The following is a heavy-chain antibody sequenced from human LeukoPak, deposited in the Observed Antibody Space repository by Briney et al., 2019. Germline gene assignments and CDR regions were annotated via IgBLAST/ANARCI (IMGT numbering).Heavy chain of an antibody. V-gene: IGHV5-51*01. J-gene: IGHJ5*02. CDR3: ARRRTTVTTKRGGWFDP. D-gene: IGHD4-11*01. CDR2: IYPGDSDT. CDR1: GYSFTSYW. Sequence: GESLKISCKGSGYSFTSYWIGWVRQMPGKGLEWMGIIYPGDSDTRYSPSFQGQVTISADKSISTACLQWSSLKASDTAMYYCARRRTTVTTKRGGWFDPWGQGTLATVSS.